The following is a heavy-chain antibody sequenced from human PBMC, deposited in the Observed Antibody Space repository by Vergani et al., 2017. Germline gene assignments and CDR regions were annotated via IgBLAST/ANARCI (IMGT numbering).Heavy chain of an antibody. J-gene: IGHJ3*02. CDR1: GYSFTSYW. D-gene: IGHD4-17*01. CDR2: IYPGDSDT. CDR3: ARRGYDYGDYYAFDI. Sequence: EVQLVQSGAEVKKPGESLRISCKGSGYSFTSYWIGWVRQMPGKGLEWMGIIYPGDSDTRYSPSFQGQVTISADKSISTAYLQWSSLKASDTAMYYCARRGYDYGDYYAFDIWGQGTMVTVSS. V-gene: IGHV5-51*01.